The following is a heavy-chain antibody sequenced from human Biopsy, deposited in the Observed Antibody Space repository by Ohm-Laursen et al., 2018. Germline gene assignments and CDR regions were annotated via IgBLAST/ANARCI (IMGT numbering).Heavy chain of an antibody. V-gene: IGHV4-34*01. D-gene: IGHD3-22*01. J-gene: IGHJ6*02. CDR2: INHSGRT. Sequence: GTLSLTCAVYGGSFNGYYWSWIRQTPGKGLEWIGEINHSGRTNYNPSLKSRVTISVDTSKNQFSLKVRSVTAADTAVYYCVRGVDYYDPYHYYALDVWGQGTTVTASS. CDR1: GGSFNGYY. CDR3: VRGVDYYDPYHYYALDV.